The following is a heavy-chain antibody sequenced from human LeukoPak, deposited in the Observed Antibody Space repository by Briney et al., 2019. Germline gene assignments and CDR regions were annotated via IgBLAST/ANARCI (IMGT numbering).Heavy chain of an antibody. D-gene: IGHD3-10*01. CDR1: GFTFSSYG. CDR3: AGNVLLWFGESTTFDY. CDR2: IRYDGSNK. J-gene: IGHJ4*02. Sequence: GGSLRLSCAASGFTFSSYGMHWVRQAPGKGLEWVAFIRYDGSNKYYADSVKGRFTISRDNAKNSLYLQVNSLRAEDTAVYYCAGNVLLWFGESTTFDYWGQGTLVTASS. V-gene: IGHV3-30*02.